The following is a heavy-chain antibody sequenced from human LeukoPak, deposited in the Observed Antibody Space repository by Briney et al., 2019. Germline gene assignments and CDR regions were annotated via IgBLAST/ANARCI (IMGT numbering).Heavy chain of an antibody. Sequence: GGTQRLSCAASGFSFSNYGMNWVRQAPGKGLEWVSYISSSGSTIYYADSVKGRFTISRDNAKNSLYLQMNSLRAEDTAVYYCAREEYSSRGAFDIWGQGTMVTVSS. J-gene: IGHJ3*02. V-gene: IGHV3-48*04. D-gene: IGHD5-18*01. CDR3: AREEYSSRGAFDI. CDR2: ISSSGSTI. CDR1: GFSFSNYG.